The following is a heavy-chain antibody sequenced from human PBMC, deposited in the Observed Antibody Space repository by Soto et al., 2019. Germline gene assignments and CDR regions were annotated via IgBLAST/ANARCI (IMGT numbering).Heavy chain of an antibody. Sequence: GGSLSLSCSAAGLPVGSSYMSWVRQAPGKGLQWVSVIYSAGSTYYANSVKGRFTISRDISTNMVYLQMSSLTDEDTAVYYCARAREPAYSSAIFCESWGQGALVTVSA. CDR2: IYSAGST. CDR3: ARAREPAYSSAIFCES. D-gene: IGHD5-18*01. J-gene: IGHJ4*02. V-gene: IGHV3-53*01. CDR1: GLPVGSSY.